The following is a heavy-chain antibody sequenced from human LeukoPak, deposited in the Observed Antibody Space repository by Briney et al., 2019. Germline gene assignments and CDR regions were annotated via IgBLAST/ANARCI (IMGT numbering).Heavy chain of an antibody. CDR2: INVDGSEK. V-gene: IGHV3-7*01. Sequence: GGSLRLSCAASGFTFSSNWMAWVRQAPGKGLEWVANINVDGSEKYCVDSVKGRFTVSRDNAKDSLNLQMNSLRVEDTAVYYCARDRGWADLDWGQGTLVTVSS. CDR1: GFTFSSNW. D-gene: IGHD3-10*01. CDR3: ARDRGWADLD. J-gene: IGHJ4*02.